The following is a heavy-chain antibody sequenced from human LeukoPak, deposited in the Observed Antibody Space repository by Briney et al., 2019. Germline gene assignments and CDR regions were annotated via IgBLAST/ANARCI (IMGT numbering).Heavy chain of an antibody. V-gene: IGHV3-48*03. J-gene: IGHJ4*02. CDR3: ARNDYNFDY. Sequence: GGSLRLSCAASGFTFSSYEMNWVRQAPGKGLEWVSYISSSGSTIYYADSVQGRFTISRDNAKDSLYLQMSSLRAEDTAVYYCARNDYNFDYWGQGTLVTVSS. CDR1: GFTFSSYE. CDR2: ISSSGSTI. D-gene: IGHD3-16*01.